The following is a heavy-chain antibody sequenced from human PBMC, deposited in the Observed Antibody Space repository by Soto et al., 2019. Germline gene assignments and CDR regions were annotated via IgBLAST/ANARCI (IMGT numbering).Heavy chain of an antibody. J-gene: IGHJ4*02. D-gene: IGHD6-19*01. V-gene: IGHV1-3*01. Sequence: ASVKVSCKASGYTFTSYAMHWVRQAPGQRLEWMGWINAGNGNTKYSQKLQGRVTITRDTSASTAYMELSSLRSEDTAVYYCARPSIAVAGTRRDMGYYFDYWGQGTLVTVSS. CDR1: GYTFTSYA. CDR3: ARPSIAVAGTRRDMGYYFDY. CDR2: INAGNGNT.